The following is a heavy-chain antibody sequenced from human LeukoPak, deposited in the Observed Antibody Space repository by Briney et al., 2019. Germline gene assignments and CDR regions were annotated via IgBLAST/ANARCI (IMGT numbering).Heavy chain of an antibody. J-gene: IGHJ4*02. V-gene: IGHV3-48*03. CDR2: ISTSGAST. Sequence: PGGSLRLSCAASGFTFSNFEMNWVRQAPEKGLEWISYISTSGASTYYADSVKGRFTVSRDNAKNSMYLRMDTLRAEDTAVYYCARERGYNYGYSGYYDQWGQGILVTVSS. D-gene: IGHD5-18*01. CDR1: GFTFSNFE. CDR3: ARERGYNYGYSGYYDQ.